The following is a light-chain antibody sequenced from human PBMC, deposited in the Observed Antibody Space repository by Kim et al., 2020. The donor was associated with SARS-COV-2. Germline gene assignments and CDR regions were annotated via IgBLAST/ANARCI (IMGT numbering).Light chain of an antibody. CDR1: QSISSY. CDR3: QQSYSTPPIT. V-gene: IGKV1-39*01. CDR2: AAS. Sequence: DIQMTQSPSSLSASVGDRVTITCRASQSISSYLNWYQQKPGKAPKLLIYAASSLQSGVPSRFSGSGSGTDFTLPISSLQPEDFATYYCQQSYSTPPITFGGGTKVDIK. J-gene: IGKJ4*01.